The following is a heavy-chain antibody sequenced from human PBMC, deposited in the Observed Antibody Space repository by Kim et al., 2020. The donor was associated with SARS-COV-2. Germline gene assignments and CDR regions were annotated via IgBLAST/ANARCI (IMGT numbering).Heavy chain of an antibody. CDR3: ARDGYSYYGSGSYYHYYYYGMDV. CDR1: GYTFTSYA. CDR2: INTNTGNP. Sequence: ASVKVSCKASGYTFTSYAMNWVRQAPGQGLEWMGWINTNTGNPTYAQGFTGRFVFSLDTSVSTAYLQISSLKAEDTAVYYCARDGYSYYGSGSYYHYYYYGMDVWGQGTTVTVSS. J-gene: IGHJ6*02. D-gene: IGHD3-10*01. V-gene: IGHV7-4-1*02.